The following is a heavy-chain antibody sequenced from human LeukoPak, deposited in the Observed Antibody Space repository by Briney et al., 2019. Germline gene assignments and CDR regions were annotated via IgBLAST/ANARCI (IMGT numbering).Heavy chain of an antibody. J-gene: IGHJ2*01. D-gene: IGHD2-2*01. CDR3: ARGASRGSLYWFFDL. CDR2: VDYTGTT. V-gene: IGHV4-59*01. Sequence: PSETLSLTCTVSGGSIGKFYWHWIRQPPGKRLEWIGYVDYTGTTNYNPSLQSRVTISVDTSMNRLSLNLRSISAADTAVYFCARGASRGSLYWFFDLWGRGTLLTASS. CDR1: GGSIGKFY.